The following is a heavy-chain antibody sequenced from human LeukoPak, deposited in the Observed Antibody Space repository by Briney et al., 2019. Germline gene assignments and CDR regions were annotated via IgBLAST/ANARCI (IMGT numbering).Heavy chain of an antibody. CDR3: ARSTYYDILNAFDI. Sequence: ASVKVSCKASGGTFSSYDISWVRQAPGQGLEWMGGIIPIFGTANYAQKFQGRVTITTDESTSTAYMELSSLRSEDTAVYYCARSTYYDILNAFDIWGQGTMVTVSS. CDR1: GGTFSSYD. D-gene: IGHD3-9*01. V-gene: IGHV1-69*05. J-gene: IGHJ3*02. CDR2: IIPIFGTA.